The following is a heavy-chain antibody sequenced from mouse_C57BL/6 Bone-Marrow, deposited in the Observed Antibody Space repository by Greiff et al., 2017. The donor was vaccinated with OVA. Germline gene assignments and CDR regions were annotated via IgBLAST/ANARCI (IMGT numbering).Heavy chain of an antibody. CDR1: GYTFTSYW. J-gene: IGHJ3*01. Sequence: QVQLQQSGTVLARPGASVKMSCKTSGYTFTSYWMHWVKQRPGQGLEWIGNINPSNGGTNYNEKFKSKATLTVDKSSSTAYMQLSSLTSEDSAVYYCARSSGYPWFAYWGQGTLVTVSA. V-gene: IGHV1-53*01. D-gene: IGHD3-2*02. CDR2: INPSNGGT. CDR3: ARSSGYPWFAY.